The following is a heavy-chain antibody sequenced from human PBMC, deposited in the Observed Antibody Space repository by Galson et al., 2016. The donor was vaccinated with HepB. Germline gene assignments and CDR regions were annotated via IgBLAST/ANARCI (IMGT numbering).Heavy chain of an antibody. J-gene: IGHJ6*02. D-gene: IGHD3-3*01. CDR2: IKSKTDGGKT. V-gene: IGHV3-15*01. CDR1: GFTFGSYS. Sequence: SLRLSCAASGFTFGSYSMTWVRQAPGKGLEWVGHIKSKTDGGKTEHAAPVKGRFTISRDDSKNTLYLEMNSLKIEDTAVYYCIPTVSFWSGPYGIQVWGQGTTVTVSS. CDR3: IPTVSFWSGPYGIQV.